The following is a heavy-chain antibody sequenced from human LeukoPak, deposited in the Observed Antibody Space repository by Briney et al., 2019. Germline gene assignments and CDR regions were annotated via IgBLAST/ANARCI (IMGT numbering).Heavy chain of an antibody. CDR2: ISYDGSNK. D-gene: IGHD3-22*01. J-gene: IGHJ4*02. CDR3: ARDSGYGYYDSSGIDY. Sequence: SGGSLRLSCAASGFTFSSYWMSWVRQAPGKGLEWVAVISYDGSNKYYADSVKGRFTISRDNSKNTLYLQMNSLRAEDTAVYYCARDSGYGYYDSSGIDYWGQGTLVTVSS. V-gene: IGHV3-30*03. CDR1: GFTFSSYW.